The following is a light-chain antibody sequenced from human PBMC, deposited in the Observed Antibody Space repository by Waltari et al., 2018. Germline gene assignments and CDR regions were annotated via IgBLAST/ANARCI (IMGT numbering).Light chain of an antibody. CDR3: MQALQGVT. Sequence: DIVMTQSPLSLPVTPGEPASISCRSSQSLLHSNGYNYWDWYLQKPGHSPQLLIYLCSNRASGVPDRFSGSGSGTDFTLKISRVEAEDVGVYYCMQALQGVTFGPGTKVDIK. CDR2: LCS. CDR1: QSLLHSNGYNY. J-gene: IGKJ3*01. V-gene: IGKV2-28*01.